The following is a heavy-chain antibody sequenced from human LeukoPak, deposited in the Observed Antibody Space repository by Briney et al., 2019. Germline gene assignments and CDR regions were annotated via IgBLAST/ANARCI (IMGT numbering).Heavy chain of an antibody. J-gene: IGHJ4*02. CDR1: GGSFSSDNYY. Sequence: SRTLSLTCTVSGGSFSSDNYYWSWIRQHPGKGLEWIGYIYHSGSTHYNPSLQSRVAISVDTSKNHFSLKLTYVTAADTAVYYCARFTDSWIIGFDYWGQGTLVTVSS. D-gene: IGHD3-3*01. CDR3: ARFTDSWIIGFDY. V-gene: IGHV4-31*03. CDR2: IYHSGST.